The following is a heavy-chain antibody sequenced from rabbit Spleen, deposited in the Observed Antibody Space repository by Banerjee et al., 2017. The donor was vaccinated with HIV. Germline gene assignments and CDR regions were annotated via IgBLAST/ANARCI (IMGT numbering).Heavy chain of an antibody. CDR3: ARDTSSSFSSYGMDL. CDR1: GFSFNSGYD. V-gene: IGHV1S45*01. Sequence: QEQLEESGGGLVKPGASLTLTCKASGFSFNSGYDMCWVRQAPGKGLEWIACIYAGSSGSTYSATWAKGRFTISKTSSTTVTLQMTSLTAADTATYFCARDTSSSFSSYGMDLWGPGTLVTVS. CDR2: IYAGSSGST. J-gene: IGHJ6*01. D-gene: IGHD1-1*01.